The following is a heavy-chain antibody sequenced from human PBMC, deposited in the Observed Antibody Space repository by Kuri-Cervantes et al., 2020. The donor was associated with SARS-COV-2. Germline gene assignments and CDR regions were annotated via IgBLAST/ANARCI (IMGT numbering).Heavy chain of an antibody. V-gene: IGHV4-39*07. CDR3: ARNAPSGELLSY. CDR2: IYYSGST. CDR1: GGSISSSSYY. D-gene: IGHD3-10*01. Sequence: SETLSLTCTASGGSISSSSYYWGWIRQPPGKGLEWIGSIYYSGSTYYNPSLKSRVTISVDTSKNQFSLKLSSVTAADTAVYYCARNAPSGELLSYWGQGTLVTVSS. J-gene: IGHJ4*02.